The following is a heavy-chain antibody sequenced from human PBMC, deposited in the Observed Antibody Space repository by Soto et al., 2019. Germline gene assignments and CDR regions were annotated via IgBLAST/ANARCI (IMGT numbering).Heavy chain of an antibody. D-gene: IGHD3-16*01. Sequence: SETLSLTCTVSGGSISSSSYYWGWIRQPPGKGLEWIGSIYYSGSTYYNPSLKSRVTISVDTSKNQFSLKLSSVTAADTAVYYCARWGTMITFGGPRGAFDIWGQGTMVTVSS. J-gene: IGHJ3*02. CDR1: GGSISSSSYY. V-gene: IGHV4-39*01. CDR2: IYYSGST. CDR3: ARWGTMITFGGPRGAFDI.